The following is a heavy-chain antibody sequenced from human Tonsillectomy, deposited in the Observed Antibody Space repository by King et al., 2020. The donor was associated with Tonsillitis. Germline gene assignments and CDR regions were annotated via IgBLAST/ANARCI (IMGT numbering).Heavy chain of an antibody. CDR1: GFTFSDYY. CDR3: ARMAPEYYFSGMDV. Sequence: VQLVESGGGLVKPGGSLRLSCAASGFTFSDYYMAWIRQAPGKGLEWVSYISSRASTIYYADSVKGRFSISRNNAKNYLYLQMNSLRAEVTAVYYCARMAPEYYFSGMDVWGQGTTVTVSS. J-gene: IGHJ6*02. CDR2: ISSRASTI. V-gene: IGHV3-11*01. D-gene: IGHD1-14*01.